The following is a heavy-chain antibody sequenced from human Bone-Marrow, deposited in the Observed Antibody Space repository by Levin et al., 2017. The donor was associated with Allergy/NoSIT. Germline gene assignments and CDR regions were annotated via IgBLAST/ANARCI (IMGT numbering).Heavy chain of an antibody. D-gene: IGHD2/OR15-2a*01. J-gene: IGHJ4*02. CDR2: IYFDGSKT. CDR3: ARDRSGNYFYF. Sequence: HPGGSLRLSCAASGFPFSAYGMHWIRQGPGKGLEWVAFIYFDGSKTYYADSVEGRFTISRDNSKNTVYLQMDSLSGDDTAMYYCARDRSGNYFYFWGQGTQVTVSS. CDR1: GFPFSAYG. V-gene: IGHV3-33*01.